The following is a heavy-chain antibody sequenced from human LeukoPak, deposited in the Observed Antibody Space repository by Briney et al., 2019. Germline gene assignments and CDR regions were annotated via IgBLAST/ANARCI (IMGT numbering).Heavy chain of an antibody. CDR1: GYTFTSYD. CDR2: MNPNSGNT. V-gene: IGHV1-8*01. D-gene: IGHD3-22*01. J-gene: IGHJ4*02. Sequence: ASVKVSCKASGYTFTSYDINWVRQATGQGLEWMGWMNPNSGNTGYAQKFQGRVTMTRNTSISTAYMELSSLRSEDMAVYYCARGEDSFWYYDSSGYYGGDYWGQGTLVTVSS. CDR3: ARGEDSFWYYDSSGYYGGDY.